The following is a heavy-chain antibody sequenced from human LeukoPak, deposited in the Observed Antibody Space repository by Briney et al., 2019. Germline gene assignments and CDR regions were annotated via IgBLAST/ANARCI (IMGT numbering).Heavy chain of an antibody. J-gene: IGHJ6*02. V-gene: IGHV1-18*01. CDR3: ARGRYYGSGSHLGMDV. CDR1: GYTFTSYA. Sequence: ASVKVSCKASGYTFTSYAMNWVRQAPGQGLEWMGWISAYNGNTNYAQKLQGRVTMTTDTSTSTAYMELRSLRSDDTAVYYCARGRYYGSGSHLGMDVWGQGTTVTVSS. CDR2: ISAYNGNT. D-gene: IGHD3-10*01.